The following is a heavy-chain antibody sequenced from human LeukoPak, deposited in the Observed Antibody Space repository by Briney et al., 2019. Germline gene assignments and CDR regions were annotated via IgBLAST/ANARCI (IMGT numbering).Heavy chain of an antibody. D-gene: IGHD3-10*01. V-gene: IGHV2-70*11. CDR3: ARLNYYGSGSYYFDAFEI. J-gene: IGHJ3*02. CDR2: IDWDDDK. CDR1: GFSLSTSEMC. Sequence: SGPALVKPTQTLTLTCTFSGFSLSTSEMCVSWIRQPPGEALEWLARIDWDDDKYYSTSLKTRLTISKDTSKNQVVLTMTNMDPVDTATYYRARLNYYGSGSYYFDAFEIWGQGTMVTVSS.